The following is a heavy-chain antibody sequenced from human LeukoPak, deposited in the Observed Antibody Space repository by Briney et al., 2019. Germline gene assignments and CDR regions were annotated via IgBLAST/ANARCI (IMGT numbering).Heavy chain of an antibody. CDR1: GFTFSDYY. CDR2: ISGSGSTI. J-gene: IGHJ4*02. Sequence: PGGSLRLSCAASGFTFSDYYMSWIRQAPGKGLEWVSYISGSGSTIYYADSMKGRFTISRDNAKNSLYLQMISLRAEDTAVYYCARESYYYDSSGYYVYYFDYWGQGTLVTVSS. V-gene: IGHV3-11*01. CDR3: ARESYYYDSSGYYVYYFDY. D-gene: IGHD3-22*01.